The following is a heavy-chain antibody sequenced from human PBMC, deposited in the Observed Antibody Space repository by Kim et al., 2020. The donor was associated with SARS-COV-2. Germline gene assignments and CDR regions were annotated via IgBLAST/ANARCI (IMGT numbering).Heavy chain of an antibody. Sequence: GGSLRLSCAASGFTFSSYGMHWVRQAPGKGLEWVAVISYDGSNKYYADSVKGRFTISRDNSKNTLYLQMNSLRAEDTAVYYCAKDFRNLGFDYWGQGTLV. CDR3: AKDFRNLGFDY. D-gene: IGHD7-27*01. CDR1: GFTFSSYG. CDR2: ISYDGSNK. V-gene: IGHV3-30*18. J-gene: IGHJ4*02.